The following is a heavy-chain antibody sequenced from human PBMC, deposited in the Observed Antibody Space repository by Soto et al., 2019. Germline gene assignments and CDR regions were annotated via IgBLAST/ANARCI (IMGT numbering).Heavy chain of an antibody. V-gene: IGHV4-39*01. CDR3: ARKGTVIWQTYFDY. J-gene: IGHJ4*02. CDR2: IYYSGST. CDR1: GGSISSSSYY. Sequence: SETLSLTCTVSGGSISSSSYYWGWIRQPPGKGLEWIGSIYYSGSTYYNPSLKGRVTISVDTSKNQFSLKLSSVTAADTAVYYCARKGTVIWQTYFDYWGQGTLVTVSS. D-gene: IGHD3-16*02.